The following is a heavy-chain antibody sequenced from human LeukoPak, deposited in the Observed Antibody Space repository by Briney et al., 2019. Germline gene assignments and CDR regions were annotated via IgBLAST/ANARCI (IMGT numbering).Heavy chain of an antibody. V-gene: IGHV1-18*01. D-gene: IGHD6-19*01. Sequence: ASVKVSCKASGYTFTSYGISWVRQAPGQGLEWMGWISAYNGNTNYAQKLQGRVTMTTDTSTSTAYMELRSLRSDDTAVYYCARSYSSGWKGYYFDYWGQGTLVTVSS. J-gene: IGHJ4*02. CDR2: ISAYNGNT. CDR1: GYTFTSYG. CDR3: ARSYSSGWKGYYFDY.